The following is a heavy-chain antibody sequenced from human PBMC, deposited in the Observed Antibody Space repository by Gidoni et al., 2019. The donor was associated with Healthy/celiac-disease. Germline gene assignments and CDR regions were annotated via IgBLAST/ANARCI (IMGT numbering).Heavy chain of an antibody. CDR3: AGRWAFDI. CDR2: INHSGST. J-gene: IGHJ3*02. Sequence: QVQLQQWGAGLLKPSETLSLTCAVYGGSFSGYYWSWIRQPPGKGLEWIGEINHSGSTNYNPSLKSRVTISVDTSKNQFSLKLSSVTAADTAVYYCAGRWAFDIWGQGTMVTVSS. CDR1: GGSFSGYY. V-gene: IGHV4-34*01.